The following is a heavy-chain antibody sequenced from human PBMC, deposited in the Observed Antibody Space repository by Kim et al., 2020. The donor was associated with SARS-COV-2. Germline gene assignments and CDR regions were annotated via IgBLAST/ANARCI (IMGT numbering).Heavy chain of an antibody. CDR3: ARRWRGSGSRGLDV. Sequence: SETLSLTCTVSGGSISSYYWSWIRQPPGKGLEWIGYIYYSGSTNYNPSLKSRVTISVDTSKNQFSLKLSSVTAADTAVYYCARRWRGSGSRGLDVWGQGTTVTVSS. V-gene: IGHV4-59*08. CDR1: GGSISSYY. J-gene: IGHJ6*02. CDR2: IYYSGST. D-gene: IGHD3-10*01.